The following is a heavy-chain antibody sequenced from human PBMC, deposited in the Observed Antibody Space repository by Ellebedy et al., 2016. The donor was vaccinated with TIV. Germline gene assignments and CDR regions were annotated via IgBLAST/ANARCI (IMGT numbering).Heavy chain of an antibody. Sequence: SETLSLTXAVYGGSFSGYYWSWIRQPPGKGLEWIGYIYYSGSTNYNPSLKSRVTISVDTSKNQFSLKLSSVTAADTAVYYCARAGYSSSWYGTYYYYGMDVWGQGTTVTVSS. D-gene: IGHD6-13*01. CDR1: GGSFSGYY. J-gene: IGHJ6*02. CDR3: ARAGYSSSWYGTYYYYGMDV. CDR2: IYYSGST. V-gene: IGHV4-59*01.